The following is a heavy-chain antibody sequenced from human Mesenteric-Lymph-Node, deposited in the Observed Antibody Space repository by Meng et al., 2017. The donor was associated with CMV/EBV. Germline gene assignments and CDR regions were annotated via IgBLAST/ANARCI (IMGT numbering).Heavy chain of an antibody. V-gene: IGHV1-2*02. CDR1: GYTFTSYY. D-gene: IGHD3-3*01. CDR3: ATPIFLLRFLEWPPVGGLDV. Sequence: ASVKVSCKASGYTFTSYYMHWVRQAPGQGLEWMGWINPNSGGTNYAQKFQGRVTMTRDTSISTAYMELSRLRSDDTAVYYCATPIFLLRFLEWPPVGGLDVWGQGTTVTVSS. J-gene: IGHJ6*02. CDR2: INPNSGGT.